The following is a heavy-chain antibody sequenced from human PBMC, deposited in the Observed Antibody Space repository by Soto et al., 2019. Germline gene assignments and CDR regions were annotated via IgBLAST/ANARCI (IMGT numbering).Heavy chain of an antibody. V-gene: IGHV3-23*01. J-gene: IGHJ4*02. CDR1: GFTFSSYA. CDR2: ISGSGGST. D-gene: IGHD3-10*01. Sequence: EVQLLESGGGLVQPGGSLRLSCAASGFTFSSYAMSWVRQAPGKGLEWVSAISGSGGSTYYADSVKGRFTISRDNSKNTLYLQMNSLRAEDTAVYYCAKDTSLLWFGVSYYFDYWGQGTLVTVSS. CDR3: AKDTSLLWFGVSYYFDY.